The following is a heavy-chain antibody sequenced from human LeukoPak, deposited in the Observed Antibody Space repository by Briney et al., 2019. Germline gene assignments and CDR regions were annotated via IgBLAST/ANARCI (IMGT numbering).Heavy chain of an antibody. CDR2: IYYSGST. D-gene: IGHD4-17*01. V-gene: IGHV4-39*02. CDR3: ARDRWTTVTTFDY. J-gene: IGHJ4*02. Sequence: PSETLSLTCTVSGGSISSSSYYWGWIRQPPGKGLEWIGSIYYSGSTYYNPSLKSRVTISVDTSKNQFSLKLSSVTAADTAVYYCARDRWTTVTTFDYWGQGTLVTVSS. CDR1: GGSISSSSYY.